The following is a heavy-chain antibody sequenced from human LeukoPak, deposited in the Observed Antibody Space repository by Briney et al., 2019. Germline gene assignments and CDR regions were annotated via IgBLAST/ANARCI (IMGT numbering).Heavy chain of an antibody. Sequence: SETLSLTCAVYGGSFSGYYWSWIRQPPGKGLEWIGEINHSGSTNYKPSLKSRVTISVDTSKNQFSLKLSSVTAADTAVYYCASAISGYENYDYWGQGTLVTVSS. D-gene: IGHD5-12*01. V-gene: IGHV4-34*01. CDR1: GGSFSGYY. CDR3: ASAISGYENYDY. J-gene: IGHJ4*02. CDR2: INHSGST.